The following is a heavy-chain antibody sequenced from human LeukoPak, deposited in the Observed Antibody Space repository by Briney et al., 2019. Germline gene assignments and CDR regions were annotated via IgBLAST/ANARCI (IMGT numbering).Heavy chain of an antibody. J-gene: IGHJ4*02. CDR3: TRGPSGIVGAHDG. V-gene: IGHV3-49*04. D-gene: IGHD1-26*01. CDR1: GFTFGDYP. CDR2: IRSKAYGGTT. Sequence: GESLRLSCTASGFTFGDYPMSWVPQAPGKGVERVGFIRSKAYGGTTVYAASVKGRFTISRDDYKSIAYLQMSSLKTEDTDVYYCTRGPSGIVGAHDGWGQGTLVTVSS.